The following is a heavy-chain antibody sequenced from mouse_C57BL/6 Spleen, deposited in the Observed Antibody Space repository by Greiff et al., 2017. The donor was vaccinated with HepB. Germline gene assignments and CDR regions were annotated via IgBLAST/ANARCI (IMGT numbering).Heavy chain of an antibody. D-gene: IGHD1-1*02. CDR2: INPNNGGT. CDR3: ARGGWGYDMDY. Sequence: VQLQQSGPELVKPGASVKISCKASGYTFTDYYMNWVKQSHGKSLEWIGDINPNNGGTSYNQKFKGKATLTVDKSSSTAYMELRSLTSEDSAVYYCARGGWGYDMDYWGQGTSVTVSS. J-gene: IGHJ4*01. CDR1: GYTFTDYY. V-gene: IGHV1-26*01.